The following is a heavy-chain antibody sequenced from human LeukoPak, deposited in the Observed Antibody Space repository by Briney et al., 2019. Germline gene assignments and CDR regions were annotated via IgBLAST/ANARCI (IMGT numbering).Heavy chain of an antibody. D-gene: IGHD6-13*01. V-gene: IGHV4-34*01. Sequence: SETLSLTCAVYGGSLSGYYWSWIRQPPGKGLEWIGEINHSGSTNYNPSLKSRVTISVDTSKNQFSLKLSSVTAADTAVYYCARSPHGYSSSWYFDYWGQGTLVTVSS. CDR2: INHSGST. CDR3: ARSPHGYSSSWYFDY. J-gene: IGHJ4*02. CDR1: GGSLSGYY.